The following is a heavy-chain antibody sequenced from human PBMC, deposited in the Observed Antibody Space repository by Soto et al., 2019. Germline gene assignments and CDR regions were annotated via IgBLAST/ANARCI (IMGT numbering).Heavy chain of an antibody. CDR2: MYYSETT. V-gene: IGHV4-59*01. D-gene: IGHD1-20*01. J-gene: IGHJ5*02. CDR3: ARTYVSGIAGFDT. Sequence: XETLSLTCPVSGASINDYYWSWIRQTPGKGLEWVGFMYYSETTKYNPSLKGRVNMSLDTSKNQVSLHLKSVTAEDTAVYYCARTYVSGIAGFDTWGQGTLVTAPQ. CDR1: GASINDYY.